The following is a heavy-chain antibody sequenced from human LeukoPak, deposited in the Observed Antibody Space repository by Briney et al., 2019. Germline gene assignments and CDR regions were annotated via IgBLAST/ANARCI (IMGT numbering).Heavy chain of an antibody. CDR2: ISAYNGNT. CDR1: GYTFTSYG. CDR3: ARDLYYYDSSGYYYPRGYFDY. V-gene: IGHV1-18*01. D-gene: IGHD3-22*01. Sequence: ASVKVSCKASGYTFTSYGISWVRQAPGPGLEWMGWISAYNGNTNYAQKLQGRVTMTTDTSTSTAYMELGSLRSDDTAVYYCARDLYYYDSSGYYYPRGYFDYWGQGTLVTVAS. J-gene: IGHJ4*02.